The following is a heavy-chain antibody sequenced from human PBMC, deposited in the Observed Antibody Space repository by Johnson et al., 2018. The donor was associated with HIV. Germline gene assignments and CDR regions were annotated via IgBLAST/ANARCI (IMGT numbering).Heavy chain of an antibody. CDR2: INWNGDTT. CDR1: GFTFENYG. Sequence: MQLVESGGSVIRPGGSLRLSCVGTGFTFENYGMSWVRQAPGKGLQWVSGINWNGDTTTYADSVKGRFTVSRDNAKGSLYLQLSNLRAEDTALYYCARVPWSLDAFDIWGQGTMVTVSS. CDR3: ARVPWSLDAFDI. V-gene: IGHV3-20*04. J-gene: IGHJ3*02. D-gene: IGHD2-15*01.